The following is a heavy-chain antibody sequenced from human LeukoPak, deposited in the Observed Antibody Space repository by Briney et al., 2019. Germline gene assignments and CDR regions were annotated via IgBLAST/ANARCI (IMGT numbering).Heavy chain of an antibody. D-gene: IGHD1-14*01. V-gene: IGHV3-66*01. CDR3: ARGGNHAFDI. J-gene: IGHJ3*02. Sequence: GSLRLSCAVSGFSVGRNYMSWVRQAPGKGLEWVSVIYSGGSTYYADSVKGRFTISRDNSKNTVYLHMNSLRAEDTAVYYCARGGNHAFDIWGQGTMVTVSS. CDR2: IYSGGST. CDR1: GFSVGRNY.